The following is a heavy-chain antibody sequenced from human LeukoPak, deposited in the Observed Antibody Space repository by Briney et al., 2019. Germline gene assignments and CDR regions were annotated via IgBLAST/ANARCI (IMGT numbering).Heavy chain of an antibody. CDR1: GFTFSNFA. CDR3: AKGAAVAGHFDY. J-gene: IGHJ4*02. D-gene: IGHD6-19*01. CDR2: VSSDGINT. V-gene: IGHV3-23*01. Sequence: GGTLRLSCAASGFTFSNFAMSWVRQAPGKGLEWVSAVSSDGINTYYTDSLKGRFTISRDNSKNTVFLQMHSLTAEDTAVYYCAKGAAVAGHFDYWGQGTLVTVSS.